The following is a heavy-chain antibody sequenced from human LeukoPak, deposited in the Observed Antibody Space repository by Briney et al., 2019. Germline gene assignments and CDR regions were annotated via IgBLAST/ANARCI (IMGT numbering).Heavy chain of an antibody. J-gene: IGHJ4*02. CDR3: ATLIIAVAGPAPYYFDY. V-gene: IGHV1-24*01. CDR2: FDPEDGET. CDR1: GYTLTELS. Sequence: ASVKVSCNVSGYTLTELSMHWVRQAPGKGLEWMGGFDPEDGETIYAQKFQGRVTMTEDTSTDTAYMELSSLRSEDTAVYYCATLIIAVAGPAPYYFDYWGQGTLVTVSS. D-gene: IGHD6-19*01.